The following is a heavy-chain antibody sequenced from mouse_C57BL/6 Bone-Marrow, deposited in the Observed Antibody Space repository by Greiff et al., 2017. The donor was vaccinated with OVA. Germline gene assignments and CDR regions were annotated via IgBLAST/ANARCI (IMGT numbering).Heavy chain of an antibody. CDR1: GYTFTSYW. CDR2: IYPGSGST. J-gene: IGHJ1*03. V-gene: IGHV1-55*01. Sequence: QVQLKQPGAELVKPGASVKMSCKASGYTFTSYWITWVKQRPGQGLEWIGDIYPGSGSTTYNEKFKSKATLTVDTSSSTAYMQLSSLTSEDSAVYYCARCYYYGSHWYFDVWGTGTTVTVSS. CDR3: ARCYYYGSHWYFDV. D-gene: IGHD1-1*01.